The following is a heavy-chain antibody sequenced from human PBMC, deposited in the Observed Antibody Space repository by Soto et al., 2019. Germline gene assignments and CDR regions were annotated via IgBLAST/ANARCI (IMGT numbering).Heavy chain of an antibody. CDR2: IIPVFGTA. D-gene: IGHD4-17*01. CDR1: GGTLRNYG. Sequence: QVQLVQSGAEVKKPGSSVRVSCKASGGTLRNYGISWVRQAPGQGLEWMGGIIPVFGTANYAQKFQGRVTIPADESNSTVYMDVTSLRSGDTAVYYCSRGDGTKIVVTTYYGMDVWGQGTTVTVSS. CDR3: SRGDGTKIVVTTYYGMDV. V-gene: IGHV1-69*12. J-gene: IGHJ6*02.